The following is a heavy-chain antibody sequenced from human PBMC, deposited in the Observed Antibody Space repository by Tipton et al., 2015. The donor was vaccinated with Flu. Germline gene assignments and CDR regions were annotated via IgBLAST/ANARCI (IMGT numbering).Heavy chain of an antibody. CDR1: GYTFTSYG. J-gene: IGHJ3*02. D-gene: IGHD2-21*02. CDR2: ISAYNGNT. CDR3: ARDLFGHIVVVTAFDI. Sequence: QLVQSGAEVKKPGASVKVSCKASGYTFTSYGISRVRQAPGQGLEWMGWISAYNGNTNYAQKLQGRVTMTTDTSTSTAYMELRSLRSDDTAVYYCARDLFGHIVVVTAFDIWGQGTMVTVSS. V-gene: IGHV1-18*04.